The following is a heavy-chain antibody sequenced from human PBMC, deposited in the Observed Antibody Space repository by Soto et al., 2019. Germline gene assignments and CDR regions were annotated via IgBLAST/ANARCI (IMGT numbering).Heavy chain of an antibody. CDR3: ARLPFPWGWFDP. CDR1: XFTXXSHV. J-gene: IGHJ5*02. CDR2: ISGSGGTT. V-gene: IGHV3-23*01. Sequence: GGSLXXXXAASXFTXXSHVXXXXXXSPEKGLEWVSGISGSGGTTYYADSVEGRFTVSRDNSKNTLYLQMNSLRAEDTAVYYCARLPFPWGWFDPWGQGTLVTVSS. D-gene: IGHD3-16*01.